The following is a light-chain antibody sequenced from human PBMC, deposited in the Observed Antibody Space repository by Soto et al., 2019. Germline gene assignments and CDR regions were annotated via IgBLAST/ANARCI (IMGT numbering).Light chain of an antibody. CDR1: SSNIGSNY. J-gene: IGLJ3*02. CDR3: AAWDDSLSGPV. CDR2: PNN. V-gene: IGLV1-47*01. Sequence: QSVLTQPPSASGTPGQRVTISSSGSSSNIGSNYVYWCQQLSGTAPKLLIYPNNQRPSGVPDRFSGSKSGTSASLAISGLRSEDESDYYCAAWDDSLSGPVFGGGTKLTVL.